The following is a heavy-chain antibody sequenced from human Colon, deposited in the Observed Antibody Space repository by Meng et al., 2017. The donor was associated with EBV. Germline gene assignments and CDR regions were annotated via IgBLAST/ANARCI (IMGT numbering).Heavy chain of an antibody. CDR1: GGSISSGGYS. J-gene: IGHJ4*02. CDR3: ARGAYFDY. CDR2: IYYSGSA. Sequence: QLQLQESGSGLVKPSXXLSLTCAVSGGSISSGGYSWHWIRQPPGKGLQWIGYIYYSGSAFYNPSLKSRVTLSVDRSKNQFSLNLSSVTAADTAVYYCARGAYFDYGGQGTLVTVSS. V-gene: IGHV4-30-2*01.